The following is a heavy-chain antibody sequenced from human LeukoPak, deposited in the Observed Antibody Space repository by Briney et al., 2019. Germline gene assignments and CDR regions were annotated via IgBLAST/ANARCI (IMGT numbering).Heavy chain of an antibody. CDR3: ARDWALDS. J-gene: IGHJ4*02. CDR2: ISGSGATI. Sequence: GGSLRLSCAASGFTFSSFDMNWVRQAPGKGLEWVSYISGSGATIYYADSLKGRFTISRDNAKNSLHLQMNSLRAEDTAVYYCARDWALDSWGQGTLVTVSS. V-gene: IGHV3-48*03. D-gene: IGHD3-16*01. CDR1: GFTFSSFD.